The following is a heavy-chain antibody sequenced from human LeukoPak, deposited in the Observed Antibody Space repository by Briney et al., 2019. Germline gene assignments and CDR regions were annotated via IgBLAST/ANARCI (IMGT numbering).Heavy chain of an antibody. Sequence: SVKVSCKASGGTFSSYAISWVRQAPGQGLEWMGGIIPIFGTANYAQKFQGRVTITADESTSTAYMELSSLRSEDTAVYYCARDLKFRRYYGSGGYFDYWGQGTLVTVSS. D-gene: IGHD3-10*01. V-gene: IGHV1-69*13. CDR3: ARDLKFRRYYGSGGYFDY. CDR2: IIPIFGTA. J-gene: IGHJ4*02. CDR1: GGTFSSYA.